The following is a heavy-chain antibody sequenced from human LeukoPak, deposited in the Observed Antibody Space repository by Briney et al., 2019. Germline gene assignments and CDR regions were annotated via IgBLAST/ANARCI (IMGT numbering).Heavy chain of an antibody. CDR1: GGSISSSNW. J-gene: IGHJ4*02. V-gene: IGHV4-4*02. CDR3: ARDLGDYYYDSSGPYDY. CDR2: IYHSGST. D-gene: IGHD3-22*01. Sequence: SETLSLTCAVSGGSISSSNWWSWVRQPPGKGLEWIGEIYHSGSTNYNPSLKSRVTISVDKSKNQFSLKLSSVTAADTAVYYCARDLGDYYYDSSGPYDYWGQGTLVTVSS.